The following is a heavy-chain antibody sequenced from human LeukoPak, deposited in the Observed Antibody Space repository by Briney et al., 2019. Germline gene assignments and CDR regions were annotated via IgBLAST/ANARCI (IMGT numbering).Heavy chain of an antibody. V-gene: IGHV1-24*01. J-gene: IGHJ4*02. CDR1: GYTLTELS. CDR3: ATEGHYYDSSGYYYFDY. Sequence: ASVKVFCKVSGYTLTELSMHWVRQAPGKGLEWMGGFDPEDGETIYAQKFQGRVTMTEDTSTDTAYMELSSLRSEDTAVYYCATEGHYYDSSGYYYFDYWGQGTLVTVSS. D-gene: IGHD3-22*01. CDR2: FDPEDGET.